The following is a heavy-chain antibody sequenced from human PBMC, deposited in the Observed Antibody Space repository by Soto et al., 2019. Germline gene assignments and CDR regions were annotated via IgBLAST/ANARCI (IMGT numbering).Heavy chain of an antibody. CDR1: GYTFIKFY. CDR3: ARMASAGTLNWFDP. J-gene: IGHJ5*02. D-gene: IGHD6-13*01. Sequence: RASVKVSCKASGYTFIKFYISWVRQAAGQGLEWLGWMNPGSGKTGYASKFQGRVAMTRDASTGTSHLELSSLTSDDTAVYYCARMASAGTLNWFDPWGQGTLVTVSS. V-gene: IGHV1-8*01. CDR2: MNPGSGKT.